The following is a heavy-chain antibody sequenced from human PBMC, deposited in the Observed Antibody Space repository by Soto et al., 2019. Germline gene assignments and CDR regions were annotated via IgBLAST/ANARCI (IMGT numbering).Heavy chain of an antibody. Sequence: PGESLKISCTASGFTFGDYAMSWFRQAPGKGLEWVGFIRSKAYGGTTEYAASVKGRFTISRDDSKSIAYLQMNSLKTEDTAVYYCTRDLAYCGGDCYYALANYWGQGTLVTVSS. V-gene: IGHV3-49*03. D-gene: IGHD2-21*02. J-gene: IGHJ4*02. CDR3: TRDLAYCGGDCYYALANY. CDR1: GFTFGDYA. CDR2: IRSKAYGGTT.